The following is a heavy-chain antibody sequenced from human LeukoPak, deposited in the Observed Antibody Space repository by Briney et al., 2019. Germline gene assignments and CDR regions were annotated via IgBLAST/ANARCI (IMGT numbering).Heavy chain of an antibody. CDR1: GFTFSSYE. Sequence: QPGGSLRLSCAASGFTFSSYEMNWVRQAPGKGLEWVSYISSSGSTIYYADSVKGRFTISRDNAKNSLYLQMNSLRAEDTAVYYCAREVRYYGSGSYYSPPYYFDCWGQGTLVTVSS. CDR2: ISSSGSTI. CDR3: AREVRYYGSGSYYSPPYYFDC. D-gene: IGHD3-10*01. V-gene: IGHV3-48*03. J-gene: IGHJ4*02.